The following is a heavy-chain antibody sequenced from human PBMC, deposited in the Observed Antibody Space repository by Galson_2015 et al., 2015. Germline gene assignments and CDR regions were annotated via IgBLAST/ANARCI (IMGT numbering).Heavy chain of an antibody. V-gene: IGHV3-23*01. CDR2: ISGSGGST. CDR1: GFTFSSYA. D-gene: IGHD6-19*01. J-gene: IGHJ6*02. Sequence: SLRLSCAASGFTFSSYAMNWVRQAPGKGLEWVSVISGSGGSTDYADSVKGRFTISRDNSKNTLYLQMNSLRAEDTAVYYCAKGGSSSGEGVMDVWGQGTTVTVSS. CDR3: AKGGSSSGEGVMDV.